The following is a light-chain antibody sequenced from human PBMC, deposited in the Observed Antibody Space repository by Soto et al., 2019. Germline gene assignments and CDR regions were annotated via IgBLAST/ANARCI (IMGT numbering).Light chain of an antibody. Sequence: QSALTQPASVSGSPGQSITISCTGTSSDVGYDNYVSWFQQQPGKAPKLMIYEVSRRPSGVSNRFSGSKSANTASLTNSGLQAEDEADYYCNAHTASSTWVFGGGTQLTVL. J-gene: IGLJ3*02. CDR1: SSDVGYDNY. CDR2: EVS. V-gene: IGLV2-14*01. CDR3: NAHTASSTWV.